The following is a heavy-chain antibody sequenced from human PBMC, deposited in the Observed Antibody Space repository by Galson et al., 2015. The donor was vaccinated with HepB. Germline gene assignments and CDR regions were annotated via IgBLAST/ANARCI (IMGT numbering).Heavy chain of an antibody. J-gene: IGHJ6*02. CDR1: GYTFTSYY. V-gene: IGHV1-46*03. CDR2: INPSGGST. CDR3: AREGYFDWLSPWYYYYGMDV. Sequence: SVKVSCKASGYTFTSYYMHWVRRAPGQGLEWMGIINPSGGSTSYAQKFQGRVTMTRDTSTSTVYMELSSLRSEDTAVYYCAREGYFDWLSPWYYYYGMDVWGQGTTVTVSS. D-gene: IGHD3-9*01.